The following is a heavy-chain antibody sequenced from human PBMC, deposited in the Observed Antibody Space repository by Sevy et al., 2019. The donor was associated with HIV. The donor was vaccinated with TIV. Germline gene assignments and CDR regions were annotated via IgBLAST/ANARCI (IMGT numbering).Heavy chain of an antibody. CDR1: GFTFSSYW. CDR2: INSDGSST. V-gene: IGHV3-74*01. J-gene: IGHJ4*02. D-gene: IGHD3-9*01. Sequence: GGSLRLSCAASGFTFSSYWMHWVRQAPGKGLVWVSRINSDGSSTSYADSVKGRFTISGDNAKNTLYLQMNSLRAEDTAVYYCARADDILTGYSAGYWGQGTLVTVSS. CDR3: ARADDILTGYSAGY.